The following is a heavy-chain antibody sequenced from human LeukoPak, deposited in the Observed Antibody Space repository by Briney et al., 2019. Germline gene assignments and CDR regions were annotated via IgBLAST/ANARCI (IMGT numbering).Heavy chain of an antibody. CDR1: GDSVSSNSAA. D-gene: IGHD3-10*01. V-gene: IGHV6-1*01. J-gene: IGHJ4*02. CDR3: ARGHVSMVVWYFDY. Sequence: SQTLSLTCAISGDSVSSNSAAWNWIRQSPSRGLEWLGRTYYRSKWYNDYAVSVKSRININTDTSKNQSSLQLNSVTPEDTAVYYCARGHVSMVVWYFDYWGQGTLVTVSS. CDR2: TYYRSKWYN.